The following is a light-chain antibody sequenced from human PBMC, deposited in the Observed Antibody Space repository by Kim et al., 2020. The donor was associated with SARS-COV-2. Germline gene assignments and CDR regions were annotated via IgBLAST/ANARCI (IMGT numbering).Light chain of an antibody. Sequence: QSALTQPRSVSGSPGQSVTISCTGTSSDVGGYNYVSWYQQFPGNAPRLMIYDVNKRPSGVPDRFSASKSGNTASLTISGLQADDEADYYCCSYAGVCTQVAFGGGTKVTVL. J-gene: IGLJ2*01. CDR3: CSYAGVCTQVA. V-gene: IGLV2-11*01. CDR1: SSDVGGYNY. CDR2: DVN.